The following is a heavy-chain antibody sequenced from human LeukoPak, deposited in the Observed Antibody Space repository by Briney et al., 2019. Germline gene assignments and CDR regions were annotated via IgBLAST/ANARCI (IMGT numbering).Heavy chain of an antibody. CDR2: ISQSGADI. Sequence: GGSLRLSCTASGFSFSDYYMSWIRQAPGEGLEWLSFISQSGADIHYADSVRGRFIISRDNVQNSLYLQMNSLRAEDTAVYFCARDIRAVGVTLYFNYWGQGALVTVSS. J-gene: IGHJ4*02. V-gene: IGHV3-11*04. CDR3: ARDIRAVGVTLYFNY. D-gene: IGHD1-26*01. CDR1: GFSFSDYY.